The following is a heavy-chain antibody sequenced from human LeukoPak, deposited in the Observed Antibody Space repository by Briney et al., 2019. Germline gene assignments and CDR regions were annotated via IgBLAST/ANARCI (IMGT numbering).Heavy chain of an antibody. V-gene: IGHV3-48*03. Sequence: PGGSLTLSCAASGFTFSSYEMNWVRQAPGKGLEWVSYISSSGSTIYYADSVKGRFTISRDNAKNSLYLQMNSLRAEDTAVYYCARGGQTEDCTNGVCYAFDIWGQGTVVTVSS. CDR1: GFTFSSYE. CDR2: ISSSGSTI. J-gene: IGHJ3*02. D-gene: IGHD2-8*01. CDR3: ARGGQTEDCTNGVCYAFDI.